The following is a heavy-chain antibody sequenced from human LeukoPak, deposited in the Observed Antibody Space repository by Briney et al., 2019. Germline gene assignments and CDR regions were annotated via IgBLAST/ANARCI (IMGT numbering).Heavy chain of an antibody. Sequence: SAISGSGGSTYYADSVKGRFTISRDNSKNTLYLQMNSLRAEDTAVYYCAKGVRIAASPFDYWGQGTLVTVSS. D-gene: IGHD6-13*01. CDR3: AKGVRIAASPFDY. V-gene: IGHV3-23*01. CDR2: ISGSGGST. J-gene: IGHJ4*02.